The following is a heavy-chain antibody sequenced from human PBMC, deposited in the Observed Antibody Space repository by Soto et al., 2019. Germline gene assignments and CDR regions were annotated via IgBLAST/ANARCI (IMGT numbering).Heavy chain of an antibody. CDR2: IYYSGST. Sequence: SETLSLTCTVSGGSISSSSYYWGWIRQPPGKGLEWIGSIYYSGSTYYNPSLKSRVTISVDTSKNQFSPKLSSVTAADTAVYYCARRRRVGYYDSSGYFDYWGQGTLVTVSS. CDR1: GGSISSSSYY. CDR3: ARRRRVGYYDSSGYFDY. V-gene: IGHV4-39*01. D-gene: IGHD3-22*01. J-gene: IGHJ4*02.